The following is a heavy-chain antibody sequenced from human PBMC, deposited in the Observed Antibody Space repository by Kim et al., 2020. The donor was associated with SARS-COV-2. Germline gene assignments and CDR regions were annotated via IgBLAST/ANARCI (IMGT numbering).Heavy chain of an antibody. CDR2: ISSKANNYAT. Sequence: GGSLRLSCAASGFSFSGSTMTWVRQASGKGLEWVGRISSKANNYATAYAASVKNRITTYSADSKSTAYLKMNSLKTEDTADYSCTRVNTTVGGWCDDFD. J-gene: IGHJ3*02. CDR3: TRVNTTVGGWCDDFD. D-gene: IGHD6-19*01. V-gene: IGHV3-73*01. CDR1: GFSFSGST.